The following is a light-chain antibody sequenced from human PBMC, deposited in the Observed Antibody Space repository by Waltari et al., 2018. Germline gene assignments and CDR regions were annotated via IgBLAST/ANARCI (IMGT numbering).Light chain of an antibody. CDR1: QSVSRS. CDR2: GAS. J-gene: IGKJ1*01. Sequence: EIVLTHSPVPLSLSPGERATLPCRASQSVSRSLAWYQQKPGQAPRLLIYGASSRATGVPDRFSGSGSGTDFSLTISRLEPEDFAVYYCQHYVRLPVSFGQGTKVEIK. CDR3: QHYVRLPVS. V-gene: IGKV3-20*01.